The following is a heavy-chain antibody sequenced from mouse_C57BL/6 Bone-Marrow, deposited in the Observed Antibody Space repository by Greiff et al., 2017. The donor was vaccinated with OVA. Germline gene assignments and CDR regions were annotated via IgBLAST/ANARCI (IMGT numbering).Heavy chain of an antibody. D-gene: IGHD1-1*01. CDR2: IDPENGDT. J-gene: IGHJ1*03. CDR1: GFNIKDDY. V-gene: IGHV14-4*01. CDR3: IAYYYGSSTGYFDV. Sequence: VQLQQSGAELVRPGASVKLSCTASGFNIKDDYMHWVKQRPEQGLEWIGWIDPENGDTEYASKFQGKATITADTSSNTAYLQLSSLTSEDTAVYYCIAYYYGSSTGYFDVWGTGTTVTVSS.